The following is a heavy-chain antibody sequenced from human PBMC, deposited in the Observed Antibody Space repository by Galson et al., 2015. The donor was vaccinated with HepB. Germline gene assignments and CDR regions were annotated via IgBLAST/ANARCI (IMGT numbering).Heavy chain of an antibody. J-gene: IGHJ4*02. CDR3: ARDRGYSSSWYSRTDY. D-gene: IGHD6-13*01. CDR1: GFTFSDYY. Sequence: SLRLSCAASGFTFSDYYMSWIRQAPGKGLEWVSYISSSSSYTNYADSVKGRFTISRDNAKNSLYLQMNSLRAEDTAVYYCARDRGYSSSWYSRTDYWGQGTLVTVSS. CDR2: ISSSSSYT. V-gene: IGHV3-11*06.